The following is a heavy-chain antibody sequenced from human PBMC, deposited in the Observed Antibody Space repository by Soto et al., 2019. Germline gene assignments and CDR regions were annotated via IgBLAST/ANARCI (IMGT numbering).Heavy chain of an antibody. CDR3: ARHYSSGSRNWFDP. D-gene: IGHD6-19*01. Sequence: PSEALSLTSNVSGGSINSSSYFWGWVRQPPGKGLEWIGSIYYSGSTYYNPSLRSRVTISVDTSKNQFSLKLSSVTAADTAVFYCARHYSSGSRNWFDPWGQGTLVTVSS. J-gene: IGHJ5*02. CDR2: IYYSGST. V-gene: IGHV4-39*01. CDR1: GGSINSSSYF.